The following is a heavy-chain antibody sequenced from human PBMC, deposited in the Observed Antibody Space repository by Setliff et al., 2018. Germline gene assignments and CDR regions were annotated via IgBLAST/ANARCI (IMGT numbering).Heavy chain of an antibody. J-gene: IGHJ4*02. CDR3: ARGLHSGTYWGTRPLGLDY. Sequence: SETLSLTCTVSGGSISTYYWSWIRQPPGKGLEWIGYIYYSGRTNYNPSLRSRVTISVDTSKNQFSLKVSSVTAADTAVYYCARGLHSGTYWGTRPLGLDYWGQGSLVTVSS. V-gene: IGHV4-59*08. CDR2: IYYSGRT. D-gene: IGHD1-26*01. CDR1: GGSISTYY.